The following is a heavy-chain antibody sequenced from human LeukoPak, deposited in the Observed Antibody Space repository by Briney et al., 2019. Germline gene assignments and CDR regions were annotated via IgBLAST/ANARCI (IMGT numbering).Heavy chain of an antibody. J-gene: IGHJ6*02. V-gene: IGHV3-23*01. CDR3: AKDGRYCSGGSPCWVYYYGMDV. D-gene: IGHD2-15*01. CDR2: ISGSGGST. CDR1: GFTFRSYA. Sequence: PGGSLRLSCAASGFTFRSYAMSWVRQASGKGLEWVSAISGSGGSTYYADSVKGRFTISRDNSKNTLYLQMNSLRAEDTAVYYCAKDGRYCSGGSPCWVYYYGMDVWGQGTTVTVSS.